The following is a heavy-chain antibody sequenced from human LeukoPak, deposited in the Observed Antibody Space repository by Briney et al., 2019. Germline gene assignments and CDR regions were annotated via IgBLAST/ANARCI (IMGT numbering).Heavy chain of an antibody. CDR3: ARQADYNIVTGYYKGHLDY. Sequence: GESLKISCKGSGYSFTTYWIAWVRQVPGKGLEWMGIIYPGDSDTRSSPSFQGQVTISADKSINTAYLQWSSLKASGTAMYYCARQADYNIVTGYYKGHLDYWGQGTLVTASS. CDR1: GYSFTTYW. D-gene: IGHD3-9*01. CDR2: IYPGDSDT. V-gene: IGHV5-51*01. J-gene: IGHJ4*02.